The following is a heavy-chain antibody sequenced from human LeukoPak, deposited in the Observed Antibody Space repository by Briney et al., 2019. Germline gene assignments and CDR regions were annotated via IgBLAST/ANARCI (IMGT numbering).Heavy chain of an antibody. J-gene: IGHJ6*02. Sequence: KSSETLSLTCTVSGGSISSYYWSWIRQPPGKGLEWIGYINYSGSTNYNPSLKSRVTISVDTSKNQFSLKLTSVTAADTAVYYCARHHHGTDVWGQGTTVTVSS. CDR2: INYSGST. CDR1: GGSISSYY. CDR3: ARHHHGTDV. V-gene: IGHV4-59*08.